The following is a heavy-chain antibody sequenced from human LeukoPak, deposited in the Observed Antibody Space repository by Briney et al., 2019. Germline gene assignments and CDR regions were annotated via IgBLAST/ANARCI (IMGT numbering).Heavy chain of an antibody. V-gene: IGHV3-48*02. Sequence: GGSLRLSCAASGFTFSSYSINWVRQAPGKGLEWVSYISSRSSTIYYADSVKGRFTISRDNAKNSLYLQMNSLRDEDTAVYYCARAIGYCSSTNCYFFDYWGQGTLVTVSS. CDR3: ARAIGYCSSTNCYFFDY. CDR2: ISSRSSTI. J-gene: IGHJ4*02. CDR1: GFTFSSYS. D-gene: IGHD2-2*01.